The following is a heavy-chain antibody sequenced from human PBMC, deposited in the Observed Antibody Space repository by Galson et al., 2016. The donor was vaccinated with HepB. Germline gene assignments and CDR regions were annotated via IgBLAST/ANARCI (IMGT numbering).Heavy chain of an antibody. Sequence: SETLSLTCTVSGGSIINNYYWAWIRQPPGKGPEWIGTVSDSGDSFINPSLKSRVAISIDTSKNQFSLKLTSVTAANTTVYYCARHITFNYGGGTYFPAHLDSWGRGILVTVSS. J-gene: IGHJ4*02. D-gene: IGHD3-10*01. V-gene: IGHV4-39*01. CDR3: ARHITFNYGGGTYFPAHLDS. CDR1: GGSIINNYY. CDR2: VSDSGDS.